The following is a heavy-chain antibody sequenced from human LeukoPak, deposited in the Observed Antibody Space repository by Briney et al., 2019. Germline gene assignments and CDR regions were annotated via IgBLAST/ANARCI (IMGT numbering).Heavy chain of an antibody. CDR2: IHYSGGT. CDR1: GGSISPYF. J-gene: IGHJ5*02. D-gene: IGHD2-15*01. Sequence: KPSETLSLTCTVSGGSISPYFWSWIRQSPGKGLEWIGWIHYSGGTSYNPSLKSRVIISVDTSKNQFSLKLSSVTAADTVVYCCARYSSNWFDPWGQGTLVTVFS. CDR3: ARYSSNWFDP. V-gene: IGHV4-59*01.